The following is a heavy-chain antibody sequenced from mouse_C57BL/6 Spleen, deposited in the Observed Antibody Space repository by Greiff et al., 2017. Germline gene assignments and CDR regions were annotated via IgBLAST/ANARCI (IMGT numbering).Heavy chain of an antibody. CDR2: IYPGDGDT. V-gene: IGHV1-80*01. Sequence: VQLQQSGAELVKPGASVKISCKASGYAFSSYWMNWVKQRPGKGLEWIGQIYPGDGDTNYNGKFKGKATLTADKSSSTAYMQLSSLTSEDSAVYFCARSDYDGYYGAYWGQGTLVTVSA. CDR1: GYAFSSYW. CDR3: ARSDYDGYYGAY. D-gene: IGHD2-3*01. J-gene: IGHJ3*01.